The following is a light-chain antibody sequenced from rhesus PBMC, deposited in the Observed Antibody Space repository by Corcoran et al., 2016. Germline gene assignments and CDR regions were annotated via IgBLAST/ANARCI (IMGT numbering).Light chain of an antibody. V-gene: IGKV3-24*04. CDR2: VAA. Sequence: EIVMTQSPATLALSPGERATLSCRASQSVSSYLAWYKQKPGQAPRLLIDVAASRATGIPYRFSGSGYGTEFTLTISSLEPEDVGVYFCLQRSNWPRTFGQGTKVEIK. J-gene: IGKJ1*01. CDR1: QSVSSY. CDR3: LQRSNWPRT.